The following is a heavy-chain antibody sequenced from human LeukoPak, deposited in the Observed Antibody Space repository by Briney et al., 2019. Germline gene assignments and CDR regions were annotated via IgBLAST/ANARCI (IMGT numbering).Heavy chain of an antibody. V-gene: IGHV1-18*01. CDR1: GYSFTNYG. CDR2: ISTDNGNT. CDR3: ARGDDAFDF. Sequence: ASVKVSCKASGYSFTNYGLIWVRQAPGQGLEWMGWISTDNGNTNSVQKLRGRVTLTMDTSTTTAYMELRSLRSDDTAVYYCARGDDAFDFWGQGTMVTVSS. J-gene: IGHJ3*01.